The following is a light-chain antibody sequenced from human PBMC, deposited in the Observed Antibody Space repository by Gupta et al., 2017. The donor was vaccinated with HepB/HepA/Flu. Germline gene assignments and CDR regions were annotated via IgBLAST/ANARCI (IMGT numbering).Light chain of an antibody. CDR3: SSYTSSSTDVV. CDR1: SSDVGGYNY. V-gene: IGLV2-14*03. Sequence: QSALPQPASASGPPGLSITISCTGTSSDVGGYNYVSWYQQHPAKAPKLMIYDVSNRPSGVSNRFSGSKSGNTASLTISGLQAEDEADYYCSSYTSSSTDVVFGGGTKLTVL. J-gene: IGLJ2*01. CDR2: DVS.